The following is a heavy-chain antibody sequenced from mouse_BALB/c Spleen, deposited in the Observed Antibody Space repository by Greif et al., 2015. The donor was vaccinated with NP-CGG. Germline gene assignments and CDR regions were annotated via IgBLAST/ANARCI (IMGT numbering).Heavy chain of an antibody. CDR3: ATGFAY. CDR1: GFTFSSYG. CDR2: INSNGGST. V-gene: IGHV5-6-3*01. J-gene: IGHJ3*01. Sequence: EVMLVESGGGLVQPGGSLKLSCAASGFTFSSYGMSWVRQTPDKRLELVATINSNGGSTNYPDSVKGRFTISRDNAKNTLYRQMSSLKSEDTAMYYCATGFAYWGQGTLVTVSA.